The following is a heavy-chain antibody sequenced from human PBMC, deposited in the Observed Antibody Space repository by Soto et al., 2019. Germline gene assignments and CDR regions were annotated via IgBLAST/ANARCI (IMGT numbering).Heavy chain of an antibody. D-gene: IGHD3-3*01. J-gene: IGHJ4*02. CDR3: ARGRLFLTTSGLAITYFDY. CDR2: ITHGGST. V-gene: IGHV4-34*01. Sequence: SETLSLTCAVYSGSFSGYYYSWNRQSPGKGLEWIGEITHGGSTTYSPSLKSRVTMYLDTSKNQISLNMTSMTAADTAVYYCARGRLFLTTSGLAITYFDYWGQGTLVTVSS. CDR1: SGSFSGYY.